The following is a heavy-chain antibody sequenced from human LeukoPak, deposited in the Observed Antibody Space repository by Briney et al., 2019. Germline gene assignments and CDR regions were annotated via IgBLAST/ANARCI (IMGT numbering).Heavy chain of an antibody. Sequence: PSETLSLTCAVYGGSFSGYYWSWIRQPPGKGLEWIGYIYYSGSTYYNPSLKSRVTMSVDTSKNQFSLKLSSVTAADTAVYYCARSYSSSWFDYWGQGTLVTVSS. CDR1: GGSFSGYY. D-gene: IGHD6-13*01. CDR3: ARSYSSSWFDY. J-gene: IGHJ4*02. CDR2: IYYSGST. V-gene: IGHV4-34*01.